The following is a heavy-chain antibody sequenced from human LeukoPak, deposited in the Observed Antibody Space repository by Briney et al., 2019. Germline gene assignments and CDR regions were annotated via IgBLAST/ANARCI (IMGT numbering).Heavy chain of an antibody. CDR2: IRYDGSNK. CDR3: AKARSSYYYYYMDV. CDR1: GFTFSSYG. J-gene: IGHJ6*03. V-gene: IGHV3-30*02. Sequence: GGSLRLSCAASGFTFSSYGMHWVRQAPGKGLEWVAFIRYDGSNKYYADSVKGRFTISRDNSKNTLYLQMNSLRAGDTAVYYCAKARSSYYYYYMDVWGKGTTVTVSS.